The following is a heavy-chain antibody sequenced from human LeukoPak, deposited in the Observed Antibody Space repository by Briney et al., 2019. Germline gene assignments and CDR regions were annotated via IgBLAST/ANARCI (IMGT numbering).Heavy chain of an antibody. CDR1: SGSFSGYY. D-gene: IGHD3-16*01. V-gene: IGHV4-59*01. J-gene: IGHJ5*02. CDR2: IYYSGST. CDR3: AREARGGAWFDP. Sequence: SETLSLTCAVYSGSFSGYYWSWIRQPPGKGLEWIGFIYYSGSTNYNPSLKSRVTISVDTSKDQFSLKLSSVTAADTAIYYCAREARGGAWFDPWGQGTLVTVSS.